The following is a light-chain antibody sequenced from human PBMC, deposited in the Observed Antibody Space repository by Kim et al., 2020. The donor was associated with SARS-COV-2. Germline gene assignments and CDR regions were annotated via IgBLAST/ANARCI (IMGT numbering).Light chain of an antibody. V-gene: IGKV3-20*01. CDR2: GAS. Sequence: EIVLTQSPGTLSLSPGERATLSCRASQSVSSSYLAWFQQKPGQAPRLLIYGASNRATGIPDRFSGSVSGTDFTLTISRLEPEDFAVYYCQQYDSSPPYTFGQGTKLEI. CDR3: QQYDSSPPYT. CDR1: QSVSSSY. J-gene: IGKJ2*01.